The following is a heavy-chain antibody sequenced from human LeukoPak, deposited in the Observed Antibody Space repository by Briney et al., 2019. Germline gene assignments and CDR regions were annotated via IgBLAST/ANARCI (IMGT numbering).Heavy chain of an antibody. CDR2: ISSSSSYI. Sequence: GGSLRLSCAASGFTFSSYSMNWVRQAPGKGLEWVSSISSSSSYIYYADSVKGRFTISRDNAKNSLYLQMNSMRAEDTAVYYCARDGYSYGYPHYYYYMDVWGKGTTVTVSS. D-gene: IGHD5-18*01. V-gene: IGHV3-21*01. J-gene: IGHJ6*03. CDR3: ARDGYSYGYPHYYYYMDV. CDR1: GFTFSSYS.